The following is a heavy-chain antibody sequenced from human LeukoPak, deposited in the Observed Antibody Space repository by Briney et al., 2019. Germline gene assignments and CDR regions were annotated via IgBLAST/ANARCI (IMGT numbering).Heavy chain of an antibody. V-gene: IGHV3-23*01. Sequence: PGGSLRLSCAASGFTFSSYAMSWVRQAPGKGLEWVSAISGSGGSTYYADSVKGRFTISRDNSKNTLYLQMNSPRAEGTAVYYCANHDYGDYVSWFDPWGQGTLVTVSS. CDR2: ISGSGGST. CDR3: ANHDYGDYVSWFDP. J-gene: IGHJ5*02. CDR1: GFTFSSYA. D-gene: IGHD4-17*01.